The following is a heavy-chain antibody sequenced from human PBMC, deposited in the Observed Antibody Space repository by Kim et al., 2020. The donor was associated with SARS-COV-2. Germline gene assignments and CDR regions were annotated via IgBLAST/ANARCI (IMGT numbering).Heavy chain of an antibody. CDR3: ARGRIPTRFTSFDP. D-gene: IGHD6-6*01. CDR1: GGSFSGYY. CDR2: INHGGSA. J-gene: IGHJ5*02. Sequence: SETLSLTCAVYGGSFSGYYWSWIRQPPGRGLEWIAEINHGGSAHHNPSLKSRVTISVDTSKRQVSLKLSSVTAADTAVYYCARGRIPTRFTSFDPWGQGTLVTVSS. V-gene: IGHV4-34*01.